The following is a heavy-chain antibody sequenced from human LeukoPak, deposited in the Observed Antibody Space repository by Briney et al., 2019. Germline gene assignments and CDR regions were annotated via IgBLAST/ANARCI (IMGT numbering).Heavy chain of an antibody. V-gene: IGHV4-59*01. CDR2: IYYSGST. D-gene: IGHD4-17*01. J-gene: IGHJ4*02. Sequence: PSETLSLTCTVSGGSISSYYWSWIRQPPGKGLEWIGYIYYSGSTNYNPSLKSRVTISVDTSKSQFSLKLSSVTAADTAVYYCAREDYGDYSFDYWGQGTLVTVSS. CDR3: AREDYGDYSFDY. CDR1: GGSISSYY.